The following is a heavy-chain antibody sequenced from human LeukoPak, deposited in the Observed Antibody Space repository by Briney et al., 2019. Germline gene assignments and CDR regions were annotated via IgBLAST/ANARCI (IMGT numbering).Heavy chain of an antibody. J-gene: IGHJ4*02. V-gene: IGHV1-69*13. Sequence: SVKVSCKASGGTFSSYAISWVRQAPGQGLEWMGGIIPIFGTANYAQKFQGRVTITADESTSTAYMELSSLRSEDTAVYYCARATGGYCSSTSCYVFDYWGQGTLVTVSS. CDR1: GGTFSSYA. CDR2: IIPIFGTA. D-gene: IGHD2-2*01. CDR3: ARATGGYCSSTSCYVFDY.